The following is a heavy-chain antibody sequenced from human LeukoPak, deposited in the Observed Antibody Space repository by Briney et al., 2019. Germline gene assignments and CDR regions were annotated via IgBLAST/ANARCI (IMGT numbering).Heavy chain of an antibody. V-gene: IGHV3-73*01. Sequence: GGSLRLSCAASGFTFSGSAMHWVRQASGKGLEWVGRIRSKANSYATAYAASVKGRFTISRDDSKNTAYLQMNSLKTEDTAVYYCARLGDYVWGSYRYNNWFDPWGQGTLVTVSS. J-gene: IGHJ5*02. D-gene: IGHD3-16*02. CDR1: GFTFSGSA. CDR2: IRSKANSYAT. CDR3: ARLGDYVWGSYRYNNWFDP.